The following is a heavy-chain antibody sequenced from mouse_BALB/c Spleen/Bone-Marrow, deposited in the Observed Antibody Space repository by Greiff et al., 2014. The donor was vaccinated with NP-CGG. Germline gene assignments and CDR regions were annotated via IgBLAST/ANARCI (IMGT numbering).Heavy chain of an antibody. CDR3: TREVRRYAMDY. J-gene: IGHJ4*01. CDR1: GYTFTSYW. D-gene: IGHD2-14*01. V-gene: IGHV1S22*01. CDR2: IYPGSGST. Sequence: LQESGSELVRPGASVKLSCKASGYTFTSYWMHWVKQRPGQGLEWIGNIYPGSGSTNYDEKFKSKATLTVDTSSSTAYMQLSSLTSEDSAVYYCTREVRRYAMDYWGQGTSVTGSS.